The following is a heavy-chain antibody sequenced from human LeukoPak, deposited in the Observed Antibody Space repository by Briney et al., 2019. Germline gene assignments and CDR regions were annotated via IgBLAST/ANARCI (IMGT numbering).Heavy chain of an antibody. CDR2: IYSGGST. CDR1: GFTVSNNY. D-gene: IGHD3-22*01. Sequence: GGSLRLSCAASGFTVSNNYMSWVRQAPGKGLEWVSLIYSGGSTYYADSVKGRFTISRDNSKNTLYLQMNSLRAEDTAVYYCVRDPRYSRGGYFDYWGQGTLVTVSS. V-gene: IGHV3-53*01. CDR3: VRDPRYSRGGYFDY. J-gene: IGHJ4*02.